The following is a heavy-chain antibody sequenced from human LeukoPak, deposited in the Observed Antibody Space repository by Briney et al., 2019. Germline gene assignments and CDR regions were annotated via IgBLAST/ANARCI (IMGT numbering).Heavy chain of an antibody. V-gene: IGHV3-30-3*01. Sequence: GGSLRLSCAASGFTFSNYAMHWVRQPPGKGLEWVAVISHDGSNKNYADSVKGRFTISGDNSKNTLYLQMNSLRVEDTAVYYCARDLLAVAGTESAFDIWGQGTMVTVSS. J-gene: IGHJ3*02. D-gene: IGHD6-19*01. CDR1: GFTFSNYA. CDR3: ARDLLAVAGTESAFDI. CDR2: ISHDGSNK.